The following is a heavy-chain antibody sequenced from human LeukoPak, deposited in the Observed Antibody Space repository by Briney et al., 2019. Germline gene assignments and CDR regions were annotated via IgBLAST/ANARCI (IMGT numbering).Heavy chain of an antibody. J-gene: IGHJ5*02. V-gene: IGHV3-21*01. D-gene: IGHD2-8*01. CDR1: GFTFSSYS. Sequence: GGSLRLSCAASGFTFSSYSMSWVRQAPGKGLEWVSSISSGSTYIYYADSVKGRFTISRDNAKNSLYLHMNSLRAEDTAVYYCAREIYCTNTTCNWFDPWGQGTLVTVSS. CDR3: AREIYCTNTTCNWFDP. CDR2: ISSGSTYI.